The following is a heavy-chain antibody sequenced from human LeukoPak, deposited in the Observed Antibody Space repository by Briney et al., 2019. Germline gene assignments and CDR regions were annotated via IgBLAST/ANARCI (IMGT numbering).Heavy chain of an antibody. CDR2: IWYDGSNK. V-gene: IGHV3-33*01. J-gene: IGHJ5*02. Sequence: GGALRHSCVATGFTFRRYGMHGVRQAPGKGLKGVALIWYDGSNKFYADSVKGRFTISRDNSKNTLYLQMNSLRAEDTAVYYCARGTSSGWYENWFDPWGQGTVVSVCS. D-gene: IGHD6-19*01. CDR3: ARGTSSGWYENWFDP. CDR1: GFTFRRYG.